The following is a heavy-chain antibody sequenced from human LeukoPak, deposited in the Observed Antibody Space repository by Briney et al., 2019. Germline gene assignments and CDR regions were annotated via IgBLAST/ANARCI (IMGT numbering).Heavy chain of an antibody. J-gene: IGHJ3*02. D-gene: IGHD1-20*01. CDR1: GFTFSSYA. V-gene: IGHV3-23*01. CDR3: AKHSTTSLTGTTLYAFDI. CDR2: LSGSGGST. Sequence: PGGSLRLSCAASGFTFSSYAMSWVRQAPGKGLEWVSGLSGSGGSTYYADSVKGRLTISRDNSKNTLYLQLNSLRAEDTALYYCAKHSTTSLTGTTLYAFDIWGQGTMVTVSS.